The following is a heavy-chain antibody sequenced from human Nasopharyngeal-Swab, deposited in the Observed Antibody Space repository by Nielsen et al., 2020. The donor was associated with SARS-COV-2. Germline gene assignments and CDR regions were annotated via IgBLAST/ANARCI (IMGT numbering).Heavy chain of an antibody. CDR3: ARSMPSRYYYYGMDV. J-gene: IGHJ6*02. V-gene: IGHV5-51*01. D-gene: IGHD2-2*01. Sequence: GGSLRLSCKGSGYSFTSYWIGWVRQMPGKGLEWMGIIYPGDSDTRYSPSSQGQVTISADKSISTAYLQWSSLKASDTAMYYCARSMPSRYYYYGMDVWGQGTTVTVSS. CDR2: IYPGDSDT. CDR1: GYSFTSYW.